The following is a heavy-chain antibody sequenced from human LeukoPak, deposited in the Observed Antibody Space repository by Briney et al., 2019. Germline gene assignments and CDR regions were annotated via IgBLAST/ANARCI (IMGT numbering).Heavy chain of an antibody. D-gene: IGHD3-10*01. V-gene: IGHV3-23*01. CDR1: GFTFSSYS. Sequence: HAGGSLRLSCAASGFTFSSYSMNWVRQAPGKGLEWVSAISGSGGSTYYADSVKGRFTISRDNSKNTLYLQMNSLRAEDTAVYYCAKDQMVRGFVVDYYYYGMDVWGQGTTVTVSS. CDR2: ISGSGGST. CDR3: AKDQMVRGFVVDYYYYGMDV. J-gene: IGHJ6*02.